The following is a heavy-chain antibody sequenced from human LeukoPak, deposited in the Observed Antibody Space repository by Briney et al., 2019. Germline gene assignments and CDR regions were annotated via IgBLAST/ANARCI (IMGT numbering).Heavy chain of an antibody. CDR3: ARGGSSSTKIDY. V-gene: IGHV3-21*01. Sequence: GGSLRLSCAASGFTFSSYSMNWVRQAPGKGLEWVSSISSSSSYIYYADSVKGRFTISRDNAKNSLYLQMNSLRAEDTAVYYCARGGSSSTKIDYWGQGTLVTVSS. CDR2: ISSSSSYI. D-gene: IGHD6-13*01. CDR1: GFTFSSYS. J-gene: IGHJ4*02.